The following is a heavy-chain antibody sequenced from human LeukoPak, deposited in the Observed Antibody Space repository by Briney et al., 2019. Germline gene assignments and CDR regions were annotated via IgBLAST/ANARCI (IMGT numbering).Heavy chain of an antibody. J-gene: IGHJ3*02. D-gene: IGHD2-2*01. CDR1: GFTFSSYS. CDR3: ARPYCSSTSCYKGAFDI. Sequence: PGGSLRLSCAASGFTFSSYSMNWVRQAPGKGLEWVSYISSSSSTIYYADSVKGRFTISRDNAKNSLYLQMNSLRAEDTAVYYCARPYCSSTSCYKGAFDIWGQGTMVTVSS. V-gene: IGHV3-48*01. CDR2: ISSSSSTI.